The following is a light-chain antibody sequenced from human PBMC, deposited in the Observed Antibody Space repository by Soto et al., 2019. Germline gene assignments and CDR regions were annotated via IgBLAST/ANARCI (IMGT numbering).Light chain of an antibody. CDR3: QQRSNWPVT. V-gene: IGKV3-11*01. J-gene: IGKJ1*01. CDR2: DAS. Sequence: EIVLTQSPGTLSLSPGERATLSCRASQSVSSYLAWYQQKPGQAPRLLIYDASTRATGISARFSGSGSGTDFTLTISILEPEDFAMYYCQQRSNWPVTFGQGTKV. CDR1: QSVSSY.